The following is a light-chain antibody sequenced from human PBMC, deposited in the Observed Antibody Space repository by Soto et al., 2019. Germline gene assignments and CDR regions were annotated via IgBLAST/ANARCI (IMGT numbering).Light chain of an antibody. J-gene: IGLJ3*02. CDR2: EVT. CDR1: SNRVGGYNY. Sequence: QSALTQPASVSGSPGQSITISCTGTSNRVGGYNYVSWYQQHPGKAPKLMIYEVTNRPSGVSNRFSGSKSGNTAFLTISGLQAEDEADYYCSSYTSSSSLGVFGGGTKLTVL. CDR3: SSYTSSSSLGV. V-gene: IGLV2-14*01.